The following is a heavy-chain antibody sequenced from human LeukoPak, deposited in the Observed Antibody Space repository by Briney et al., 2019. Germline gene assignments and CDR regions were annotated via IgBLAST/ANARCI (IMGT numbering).Heavy chain of an antibody. Sequence: SETLSLTCTVSGGSISRYYWSWIRQPPGKGVEWIGEINHSGSTNYNPSLKSRVTISVDTSKNQFSLKLSSVTAADTAVYYCATPTTVTTWGFDYWGQGTLVTVSS. CDR2: INHSGST. CDR1: GGSISRYY. V-gene: IGHV4-34*01. J-gene: IGHJ4*02. D-gene: IGHD4-17*01. CDR3: ATPTTVTTWGFDY.